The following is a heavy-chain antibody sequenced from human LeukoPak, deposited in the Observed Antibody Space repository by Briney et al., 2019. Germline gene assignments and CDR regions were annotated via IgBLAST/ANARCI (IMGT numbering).Heavy chain of an antibody. V-gene: IGHV3-23*01. CDR3: AKDRDYGDYADY. Sequence: GGSLRLSGAASGFTFSSYAMSWFRQAPGKGLEWVSAISGSGGSTYYADSVKGRFTISRDNSKNTLYLQMNSLRAEDTAVYYCAKDRDYGDYADYWGQGTLVTVSS. CDR1: GFTFSSYA. J-gene: IGHJ4*02. CDR2: ISGSGGST. D-gene: IGHD4-17*01.